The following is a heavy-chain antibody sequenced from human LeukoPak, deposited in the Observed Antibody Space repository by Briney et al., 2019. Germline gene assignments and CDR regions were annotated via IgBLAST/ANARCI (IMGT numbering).Heavy chain of an antibody. J-gene: IGHJ4*02. CDR1: GGTFSSYA. D-gene: IGHD2-2*01. CDR3: ARVGLGYCSSTSCPGVDY. CDR2: IIPIFGTA. Sequence: SVKVSCKASGGTFSSYAISWARQAPGQGLEWMGGIIPIFGTANYAQKFQGRVTITADESTSTAYMELSSLRSEDTAVYYCARVGLGYCSSTSCPGVDYWGQGTLVTVSS. V-gene: IGHV1-69*13.